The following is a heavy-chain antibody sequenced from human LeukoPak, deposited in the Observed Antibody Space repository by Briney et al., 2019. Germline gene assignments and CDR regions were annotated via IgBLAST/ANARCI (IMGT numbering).Heavy chain of an antibody. J-gene: IGHJ3*02. CDR1: GFTFSSYA. Sequence: GRSLRLSCAASGFTFSSYAMHWVRQAPGKGLEWVAVISYDGSNKYYADSVKGRLTISRDNSKNTLSLQMNSLRTEDTAVYYCARGHLSSLFDIWGQGTMVTVSS. V-gene: IGHV3-30-3*01. CDR2: ISYDGSNK. D-gene: IGHD6-6*01. CDR3: ARGHLSSLFDI.